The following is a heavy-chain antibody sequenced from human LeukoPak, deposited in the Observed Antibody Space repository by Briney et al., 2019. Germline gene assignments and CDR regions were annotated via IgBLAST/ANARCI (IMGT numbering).Heavy chain of an antibody. D-gene: IGHD3-3*01. J-gene: IGHJ6*02. CDR3: ARYDFWSGYYTGYYYYGMDV. CDR1: GYTFTNYD. V-gene: IGHV1-8*01. Sequence: ASVKVSCKTSGYTFTNYDINWVRQATGQGLEWLGWMSPNNGNTGYAQKFQGRVTMTRDTSINTAYMELRSLRSDDTAVYYCARYDFWSGYYTGYYYYGMDVWGQGTTVTVSS. CDR2: MSPNNGNT.